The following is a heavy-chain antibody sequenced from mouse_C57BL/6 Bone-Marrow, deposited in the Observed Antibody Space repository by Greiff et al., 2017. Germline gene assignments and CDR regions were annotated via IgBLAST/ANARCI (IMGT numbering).Heavy chain of an antibody. V-gene: IGHV6-3*01. CDR3: TVYYYDSSSFAY. CDR2: IRLKSDNYAT. J-gene: IGHJ3*01. D-gene: IGHD1-1*01. CDR1: GFTFSNYW. Sequence: EVKLEESGGGLVQPGGSMKLSCVASGFTFSNYWMNWVRQSPEKGLEWVAQIRLKSDNYATHYAESVKGRFTISRDDSKSSVYLQMNNLRAEDTGIYYCTVYYYDSSSFAYWGQGTLVTVSA.